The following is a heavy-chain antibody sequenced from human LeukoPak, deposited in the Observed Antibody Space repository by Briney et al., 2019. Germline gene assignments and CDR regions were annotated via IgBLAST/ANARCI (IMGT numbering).Heavy chain of an antibody. CDR3: ARGYSSSWAFDY. D-gene: IGHD6-13*01. CDR2: INPSGGST. CDR1: GYTFTSYY. J-gene: IGHJ4*02. V-gene: IGHV1-46*01. Sequence: ASVKVSCKASGYTFTSYYMHWVRQAPGQGLEWMGIINPSGGSTSYAQKFQGRVTMTTDTSTSTAYMELRSLRSDDTAVYYCARGYSSSWAFDYWGQGTLVTVSS.